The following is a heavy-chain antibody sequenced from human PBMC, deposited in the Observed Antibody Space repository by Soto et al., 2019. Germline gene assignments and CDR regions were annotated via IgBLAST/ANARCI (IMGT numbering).Heavy chain of an antibody. V-gene: IGHV3-74*01. CDR1: GFTFSSYW. CDR3: ARGALGSYYNDY. J-gene: IGHJ4*02. CDR2: IKGDEIST. D-gene: IGHD3-10*01. Sequence: EVQLVESGGGLVQSGGSLRLSCAASGFTFSSYWIHWVRQAPGKGLVWVSRIKGDEISTNYADSVKGRFTISRDNAKDTVFLQKSDLRAEDTAVYYCARGALGSYYNDYWGQGILVTVSS.